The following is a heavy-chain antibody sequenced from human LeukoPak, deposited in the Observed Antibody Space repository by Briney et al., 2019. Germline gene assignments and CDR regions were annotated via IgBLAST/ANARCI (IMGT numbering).Heavy chain of an antibody. Sequence: SETLSLTCAVSGGPFSGNYWSWIRQSPGKGLEWLGEITHRGSSKYNPSLRSRVAISADTPKNQFSLKLSSTTAADTAVYYCARAPVATPSEFDYWGQGTLVTVSS. CDR1: GGPFSGNY. D-gene: IGHD5-12*01. CDR2: ITHRGSS. J-gene: IGHJ4*02. V-gene: IGHV4-34*01. CDR3: ARAPVATPSEFDY.